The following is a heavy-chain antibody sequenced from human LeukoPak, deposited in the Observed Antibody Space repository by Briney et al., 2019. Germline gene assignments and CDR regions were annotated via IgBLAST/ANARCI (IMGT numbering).Heavy chain of an antibody. V-gene: IGHV3-66*01. D-gene: IGHD4-4*01. J-gene: IGHJ4*02. CDR2: IYSGGST. CDR3: ASRNYALNY. CDR1: GFTFSRYS. Sequence: GGSLRLSCAASGFTFSRYSMNWVRQAPGKGLEWVSVIYSGGSTYYADSVKGRFTISRDNSKNTLYLQMNSLRAEDTAVYYCASRNYALNYWGQGTLVTVSS.